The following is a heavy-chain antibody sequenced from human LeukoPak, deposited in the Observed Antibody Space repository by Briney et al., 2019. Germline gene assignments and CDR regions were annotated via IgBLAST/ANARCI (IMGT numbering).Heavy chain of an antibody. Sequence: ASVKVSCKASGYTFTSYGISWVRQAPGQGLEWMGWINPNSGGTNYAQKFQGRVTMTRDTSISTAYMELSRLRSDDTAVYYCARSLLWFGELLSYAFDIWGQGTMVTVSS. CDR1: GYTFTSYG. CDR3: ARSLLWFGELLSYAFDI. J-gene: IGHJ3*02. D-gene: IGHD3-10*01. CDR2: INPNSGGT. V-gene: IGHV1-2*02.